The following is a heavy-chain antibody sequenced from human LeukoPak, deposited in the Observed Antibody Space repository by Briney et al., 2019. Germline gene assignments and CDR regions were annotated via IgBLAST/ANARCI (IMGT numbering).Heavy chain of an antibody. CDR2: TYYSGST. Sequence: SQTLSLTCTVSGGSISRGDYYWTWIRQPPGKGLEWIGCTYYSGSTYYNPSLMSRITISVDTSKNQFSLKVRSVTAADTAVYYCARGRTSGIHSTSFYFDYWGQGTLVTVSS. D-gene: IGHD6-6*01. V-gene: IGHV4-30-4*01. J-gene: IGHJ4*02. CDR3: ARGRTSGIHSTSFYFDY. CDR1: GGSISRGDYY.